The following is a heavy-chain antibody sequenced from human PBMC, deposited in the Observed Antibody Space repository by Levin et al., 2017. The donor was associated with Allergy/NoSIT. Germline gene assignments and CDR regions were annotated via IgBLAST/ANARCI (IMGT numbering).Heavy chain of an antibody. Sequence: PRASVKVSCKTSGYTFSDYDINWVRQATGQGLEWIGWMNPKSGNAGFARNFQGRVTMTGDTAITTAYLELRSLTPGDTGVYFCARGRYFDVSTGYNVYTYWGQGTLVTVSS. J-gene: IGHJ4*02. CDR1: GYTFSDYD. CDR2: MNPKSGNA. CDR3: ARGRYFDVSTGYNVYTY. V-gene: IGHV1-8*01. D-gene: IGHD3-9*01.